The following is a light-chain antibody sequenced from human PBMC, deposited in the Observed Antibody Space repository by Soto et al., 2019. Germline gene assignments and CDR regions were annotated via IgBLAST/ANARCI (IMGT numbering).Light chain of an antibody. V-gene: IGLV2-11*01. CDR1: DSDVGYYNY. CDR2: DVT. J-gene: IGLJ2*01. CDR3: CSYAGYYTVV. Sequence: QSARTQPRSVSGSPGQSVTISCSGSDSDVGYYNYVSWYQQHPGKAPKLMIYDVTKRPSGVPDRFSASKSGNTASLTISGLQAEDEADYYCCSYAGYYTVVFGGGTKVTVL.